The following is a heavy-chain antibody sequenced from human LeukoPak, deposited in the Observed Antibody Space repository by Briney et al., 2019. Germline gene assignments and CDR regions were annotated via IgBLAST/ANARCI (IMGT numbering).Heavy chain of an antibody. J-gene: IGHJ4*02. Sequence: ASVKVSCKVSGYNFMELSMHWVRQTPGEGPEWMGGFDPEDGETTYAQKFQGRITMTEDTSTDTAYMELSGLRSDDTAAYYCAANVYADYYSGSGVPPPAYWGQGTLITVSS. V-gene: IGHV1-24*01. CDR1: GYNFMELS. CDR2: FDPEDGET. D-gene: IGHD3-10*01. CDR3: AANVYADYYSGSGVPPPAY.